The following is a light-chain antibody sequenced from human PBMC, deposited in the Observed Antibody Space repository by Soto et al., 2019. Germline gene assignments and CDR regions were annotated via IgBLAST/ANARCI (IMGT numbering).Light chain of an antibody. CDR1: QSVNSN. J-gene: IGKJ5*01. CDR2: DVS. Sequence: EIVMTQSPATLSVSPGERATLSCRASQSVNSNLVWYQQKPGQAPRLLIYDVSNRASGIPARFSGSGSETDFTLTISSLEPEDFAVYYCQQRSDWPLTFGQGTRLEIK. CDR3: QQRSDWPLT. V-gene: IGKV3-11*01.